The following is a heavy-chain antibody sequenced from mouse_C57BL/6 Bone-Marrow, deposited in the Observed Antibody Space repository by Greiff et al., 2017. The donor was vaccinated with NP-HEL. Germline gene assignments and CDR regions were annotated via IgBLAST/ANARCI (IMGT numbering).Heavy chain of an antibody. J-gene: IGHJ1*03. Sequence: QVQLQQSGPELVKPGASVKISCTASGYAFSSSWMNWVKQRPGTGLEWIGRIYPGDGDTKYNGKFKGKATLTADNTSSTAYMQLSSLTSEDSAVYFCARDGSSWYFDVWGTGTTVTVSS. CDR3: ARDGSSWYFDV. V-gene: IGHV1-82*01. CDR2: IYPGDGDT. CDR1: GYAFSSSW. D-gene: IGHD1-1*01.